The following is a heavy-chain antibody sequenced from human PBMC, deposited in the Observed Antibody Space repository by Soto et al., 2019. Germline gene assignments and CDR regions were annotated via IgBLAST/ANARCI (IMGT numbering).Heavy chain of an antibody. V-gene: IGHV3-33*01. CDR3: ARAVGPFDY. CDR1: GFTFSTYG. CDR2: IWHDGSNK. J-gene: IGHJ4*02. D-gene: IGHD1-26*01. Sequence: QVQLVESGGGVVQLGRSLRLSCAAAGFTFSTYGIHWVRQAPGKGLEWVAVIWHDGSNKYYADSVKGRFTISRDNSKNTLYLEMNSLRVEDTAVYYCARAVGPFDYWGQGTLVTVSS.